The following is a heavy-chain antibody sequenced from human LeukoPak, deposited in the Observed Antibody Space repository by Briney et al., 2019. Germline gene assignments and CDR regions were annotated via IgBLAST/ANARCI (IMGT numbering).Heavy chain of an antibody. CDR2: ISGDGGST. J-gene: IGHJ6*01. CDR1: GFSFDDYA. V-gene: IGHV3-43*02. CDR3: AKAKGYYYYGMDV. Sequence: PGGSLRLSCAASGFSFDDYAMYWVRQAPGKGLEWVSLISGDGGSTYYADSVKGRFTISRDNSKNSLYLQMNSLRTQDTALYYCAKAKGYYYYGMDVWGLGTTVTVSS.